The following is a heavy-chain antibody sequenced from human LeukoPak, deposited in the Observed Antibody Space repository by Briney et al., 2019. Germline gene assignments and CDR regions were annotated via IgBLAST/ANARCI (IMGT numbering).Heavy chain of an antibody. CDR2: ISSRSNYI. Sequence: PGGSLRLSCAASGFTFSSYRMNWVRQAPGKGLEWVSSISSRSNYIYYADSVKGRFTISRDNAKNSLYLQMNSLGAEDTAVYYCARSPRSYSGFDYSDCWGQGTLVTVSS. D-gene: IGHD5-12*01. J-gene: IGHJ4*02. CDR1: GFTFSSYR. CDR3: ARSPRSYSGFDYSDC. V-gene: IGHV3-21*01.